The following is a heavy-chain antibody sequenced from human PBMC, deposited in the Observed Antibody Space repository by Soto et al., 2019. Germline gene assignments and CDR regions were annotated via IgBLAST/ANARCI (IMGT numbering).Heavy chain of an antibody. CDR3: ATYPSVGMSY. V-gene: IGHV1-69*02. D-gene: IGHD1-20*01. Sequence: QVQLVQSGAAVKKPGSSVKVSCKASGGTFSSYTISWVRQAPGQGLEWMGRIIPILGIATYAQKCQGRVTITADKSTSTSYMGPSSLCSEGTGVYYCATYPSVGMSYWGQRTLVSV. CDR2: IIPILGIA. J-gene: IGHJ4*02. CDR1: GGTFSSYT.